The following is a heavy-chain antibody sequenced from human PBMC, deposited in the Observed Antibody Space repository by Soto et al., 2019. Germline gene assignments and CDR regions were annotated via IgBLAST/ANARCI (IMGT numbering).Heavy chain of an antibody. CDR3: ARGQGDLYYDILTGYPPGY. J-gene: IGHJ4*02. CDR1: GGSISSGGYY. CDR2: IYYSGST. V-gene: IGHV4-31*03. Sequence: QVQLQESGPGLVKPSQTLSLTCTVSGGSISSGGYYWSWIRQHPGKGLEWIGYIYYSGSTYYNPSLKSRVTISVGTSKNQFSLKLSSVTAADTAVYYCARGQGDLYYDILTGYPPGYWGQGTLVTVSS. D-gene: IGHD3-9*01.